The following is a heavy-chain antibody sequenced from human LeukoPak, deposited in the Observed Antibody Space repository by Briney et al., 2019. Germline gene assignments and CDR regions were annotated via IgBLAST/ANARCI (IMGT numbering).Heavy chain of an antibody. CDR2: VYYSGST. Sequence: KPSETLSLTCNVSGDSITSGGFYWAWIRQSPGKGLEWIGNVYYSGSTQYNPSLGGRVSISMDMTKNQFSLNLNSVSVTDTAIYYCARRDYAAWFDPWGQGTLVTVSS. CDR3: ARRDYAAWFDP. V-gene: IGHV4-39*01. D-gene: IGHD4/OR15-4a*01. J-gene: IGHJ5*02. CDR1: GDSITSGGFY.